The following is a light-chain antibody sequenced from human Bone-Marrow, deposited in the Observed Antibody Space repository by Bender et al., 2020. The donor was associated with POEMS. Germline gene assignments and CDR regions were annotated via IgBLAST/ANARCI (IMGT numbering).Light chain of an antibody. V-gene: IGLV1-44*01. CDR3: AAWDAGLRGGV. CDR2: SDN. J-gene: IGLJ3*02. CDR1: NSNIGTNA. Sequence: QSVLTQPPSASGTPGQRVTISCSGSNSNIGTNAVNWYQQFPGTAPKLLIYSDNQRPSGVPYRFYAFKSGTLASLAISGLRSEDEADYYCAAWDAGLRGGVVGGGTKLTVL.